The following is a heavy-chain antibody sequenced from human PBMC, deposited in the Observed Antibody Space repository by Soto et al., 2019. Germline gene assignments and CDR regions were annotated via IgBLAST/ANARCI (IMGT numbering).Heavy chain of an antibody. CDR1: GFTFSSYW. D-gene: IGHD4-4*01. J-gene: IGHJ6*03. V-gene: IGHV3-7*01. Sequence: EVQLVESGGGLVQPGGSLRLSCAASGFTFSSYWMSWVRQAPGKGLEWVANIKQDGSEKYYVDSVKGRFTISRDNAKNSLYLQMNSLRAEDTAVYYCARDRVEFLATVTTLGSYYYYYMDVWGKGTTVTVSS. CDR3: ARDRVEFLATVTTLGSYYYYYMDV. CDR2: IKQDGSEK.